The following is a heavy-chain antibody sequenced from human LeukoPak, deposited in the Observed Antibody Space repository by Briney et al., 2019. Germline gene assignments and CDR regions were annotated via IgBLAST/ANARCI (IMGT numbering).Heavy chain of an antibody. CDR2: INPNSGGT. D-gene: IGHD4/OR15-4a*01. J-gene: IGHJ4*02. CDR1: GYTFTGYY. CDR3: ARDLLTYYFDY. Sequence: GASVKVSCKASGYTFTGYYMHWVRQAPGLGLEWMGWINPNSGGTNYAQKFQGRVTMTRDTSTSTVYMELSSLRSEDTAVYYCARDLLTYYFDYWGQGTLVTVSS. V-gene: IGHV1-2*02.